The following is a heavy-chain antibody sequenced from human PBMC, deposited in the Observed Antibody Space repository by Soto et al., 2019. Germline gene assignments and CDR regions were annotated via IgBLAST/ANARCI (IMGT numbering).Heavy chain of an antibody. D-gene: IGHD1-1*01. CDR2: ISAYNGNT. CDR3: ARGQTKPERRLDAFDI. Sequence: ASVKVSCKASGYTFTSYGISWVRQAPGQGLEWMGWISAYNGNTNYAQKLQGRVTMTTDTSTSTAYMELRSLRSDDTAVYYCARGQTKPERRLDAFDIWGQGTMVTVSS. V-gene: IGHV1-18*01. CDR1: GYTFTSYG. J-gene: IGHJ3*02.